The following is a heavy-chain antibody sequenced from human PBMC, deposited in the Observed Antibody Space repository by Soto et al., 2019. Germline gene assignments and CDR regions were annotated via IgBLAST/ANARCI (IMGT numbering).Heavy chain of an antibody. CDR2: ISYDGSNK. CDR3: AREDTGSFDY. Sequence: QVQLVESGGGVVQPGRSLRLSCAASGFTFSNYAMHWVRQAPGKGLEWVAVISYDGSNKYYADSVKGRFTMSRDNSKITMSVQMNSLRAEDTAVYYCAREDTGSFDYWGQGTLVTVSS. CDR1: GFTFSNYA. J-gene: IGHJ4*02. V-gene: IGHV3-30-3*01. D-gene: IGHD2-8*02.